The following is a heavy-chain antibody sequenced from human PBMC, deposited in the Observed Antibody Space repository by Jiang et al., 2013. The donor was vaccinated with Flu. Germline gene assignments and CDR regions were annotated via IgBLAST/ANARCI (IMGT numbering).Heavy chain of an antibody. CDR1: GYSFTSYW. J-gene: IGHJ5*02. Sequence: SGAEVKKPGESLRISCKGSGYSFTSYWISWVRQMPGKGLEWMGRIDPSDSYTNYSPSFQGHVTISADKSISTAYLQWSSLKASDTAMYYCARREVGIVVVPAANEGLDPWGQGTLVTVSS. D-gene: IGHD2-2*01. V-gene: IGHV5-10-1*01. CDR3: ARREVGIVVVPAANEGLDP. CDR2: IDPSDSYT.